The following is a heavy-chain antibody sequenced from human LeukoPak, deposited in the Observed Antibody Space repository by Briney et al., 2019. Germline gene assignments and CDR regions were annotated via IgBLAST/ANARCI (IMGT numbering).Heavy chain of an antibody. CDR2: IFYGGVT. V-gene: IGHV4-59*08. J-gene: IGHJ5*02. D-gene: IGHD3-10*01. CDR3: ARHWGPGSGLWFDS. CDR1: GGSISDYY. Sequence: SETLSLTCAVSGGSISDYYCSWIRQPPSKGLEWIGYIFYGGVTRYNPSLKSRVTISVYTSRNQFSLKMSSVTAADTAVYYCARHWGPGSGLWFDSWGQGTLVTVSS.